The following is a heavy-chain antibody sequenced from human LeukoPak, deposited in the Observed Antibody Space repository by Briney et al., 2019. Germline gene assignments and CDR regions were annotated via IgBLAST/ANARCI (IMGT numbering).Heavy chain of an antibody. CDR1: GGSISSGDYY. Sequence: SQTLSLTCTVSGGSISSGDYYWSWIRQPPGKGLEWIGYIYYSGSTYYNPSLKSRVTMSVDTSKNQFSLKLSSVTAADTAVYYCARHRSSGFRGGFDYWGQGTLVTVSS. D-gene: IGHD3-10*01. CDR2: IYYSGST. J-gene: IGHJ4*02. V-gene: IGHV4-30-4*01. CDR3: ARHRSSGFRGGFDY.